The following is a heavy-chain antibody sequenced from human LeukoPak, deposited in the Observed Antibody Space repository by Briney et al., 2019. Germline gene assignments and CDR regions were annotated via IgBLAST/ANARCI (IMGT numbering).Heavy chain of an antibody. Sequence: GGSLRLSCAASGFTFSSYWMHWVRQAPGKGLVWVSRINSDGSSTSYADSVKGRFTISRDNAKNTLYLQMNSLRAEDTAVYYCAKDTGGTSGSSSYFDYWGQGTLVTVSS. D-gene: IGHD3-3*01. CDR2: INSDGSST. CDR3: AKDTGGTSGSSSYFDY. J-gene: IGHJ4*02. V-gene: IGHV3-74*01. CDR1: GFTFSSYW.